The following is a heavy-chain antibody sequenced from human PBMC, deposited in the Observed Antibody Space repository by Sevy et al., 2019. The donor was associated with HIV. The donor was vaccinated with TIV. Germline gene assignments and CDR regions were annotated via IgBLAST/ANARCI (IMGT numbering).Heavy chain of an antibody. CDR3: ARQSSSGWLPGAHGGYMDV. V-gene: IGHV4-39*01. CDR2: IYYSGST. Sequence: SETLSLTCTVSGGSISSSSYYWGWIRQPPGKGLEWIGSIYYSGSTYYNPSLKSRVTISVDTSKNQFSLKLSSVTAADTAVYYCARQSSSGWLPGAHGGYMDVWGKGTTVTVSS. D-gene: IGHD6-19*01. CDR1: GGSISSSSYY. J-gene: IGHJ6*03.